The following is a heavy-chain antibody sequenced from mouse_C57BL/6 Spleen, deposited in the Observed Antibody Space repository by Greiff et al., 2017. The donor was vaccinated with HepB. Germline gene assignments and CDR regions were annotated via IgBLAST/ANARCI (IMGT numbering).Heavy chain of an antibody. J-gene: IGHJ2*01. V-gene: IGHV1-76*01. CDR2: IYPGSGNT. CDR3: GREGEYYFDH. Sequence: VQLQQSGAELVRPGASVKLSCKASGYTFTDYYINWVKQRPGQGLEWIARIYPGSGNTYYNEKFKGKATLTAEKSSSTAYMQLSSLTSEDSAVYFCGREGEYYFDHWGQGTTLTVSS. CDR1: GYTFTDYY.